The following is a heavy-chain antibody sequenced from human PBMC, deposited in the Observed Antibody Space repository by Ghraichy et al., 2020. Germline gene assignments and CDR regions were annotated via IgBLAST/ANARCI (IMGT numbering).Heavy chain of an antibody. CDR3: AKDMDGGSYYELEH. J-gene: IGHJ4*02. V-gene: IGHV3-23*01. D-gene: IGHD1-26*01. CDR2: ISPGGGLT. CDR1: GFLFSDSA. Sequence: GGSLRLSCAASGFLFSDSALNWVHQAPGKGLEWVSGISPGGGLTYYADSVKGRFTVSRDNSDSTLYLQMNSLRAEDTAIYYCAKDMDGGSYYELEHWGQGALVTVSS.